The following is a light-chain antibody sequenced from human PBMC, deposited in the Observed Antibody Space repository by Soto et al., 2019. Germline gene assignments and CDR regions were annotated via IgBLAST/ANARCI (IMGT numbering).Light chain of an antibody. Sequence: EIVMTQSPATLSVSPGGIATLSFSASQTISGTLAWYQQKPGQAPRLLIHGASTRAPGFPARFSGSGSGTEFTLTISSLQSEDFAVYYCQQYSNWPLTFGGGTKVDIK. CDR3: QQYSNWPLT. J-gene: IGKJ4*01. CDR1: QTISGT. CDR2: GAS. V-gene: IGKV3-15*01.